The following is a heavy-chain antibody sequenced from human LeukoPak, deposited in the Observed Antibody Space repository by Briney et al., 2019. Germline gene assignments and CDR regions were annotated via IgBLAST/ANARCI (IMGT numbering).Heavy chain of an antibody. J-gene: IGHJ4*02. Sequence: GGSLRPSCAASGFTFSSYAMPWVRQAPGKGLEWVAVISYDGSNKYYADSVKGRFTISRDNSKNTLYLQMNSLRAEDTAVYYCARDSNTDFWSGYWYYWGQGTLVTVSS. D-gene: IGHD3-3*01. CDR2: ISYDGSNK. V-gene: IGHV3-30*04. CDR3: ARDSNTDFWSGYWYY. CDR1: GFTFSSYA.